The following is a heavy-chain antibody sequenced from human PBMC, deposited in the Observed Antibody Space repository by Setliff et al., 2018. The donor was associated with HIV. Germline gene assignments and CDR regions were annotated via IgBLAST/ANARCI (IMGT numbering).Heavy chain of an antibody. CDR2: LFYNGNT. CDR1: GGSFSGYY. CDR3: ARGRSRYYYDGSGYYVDY. Sequence: SETLSLTCSVSGGSFSGYYWSWIRQPPGKGLELIGNLFYNGNTYYNPSLKSRVTISVDTSKNQLSLKLSSVTAADTAVYYCARGRSRYYYDGSGYYVDYWGQGTLVTVSS. J-gene: IGHJ4*02. D-gene: IGHD3-22*01. V-gene: IGHV4-59*01.